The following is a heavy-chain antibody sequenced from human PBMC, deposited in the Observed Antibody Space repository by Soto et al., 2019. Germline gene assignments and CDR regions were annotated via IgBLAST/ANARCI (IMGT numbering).Heavy chain of an antibody. CDR3: VRWQLLDYSYYGMDV. CDR2: MNPNSGNT. Sequence: DSVKVSCKASGYTFTSYDINWVRQATVQGLEWRGWMNPNSGNTGYAQKFQGRVTMTRNTSISTAYMELSRLRSEDTAVYYCVRWQLLDYSYYGMDVWGQGTTVTVSS. J-gene: IGHJ6*02. V-gene: IGHV1-8*01. D-gene: IGHD2-15*01. CDR1: GYTFTSYD.